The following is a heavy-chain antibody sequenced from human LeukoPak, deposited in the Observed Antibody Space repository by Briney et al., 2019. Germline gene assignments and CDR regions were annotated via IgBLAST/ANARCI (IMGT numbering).Heavy chain of an antibody. CDR2: INTNTGNP. D-gene: IGHD3-22*01. CDR3: ARDASLGYYDSSGFDWYFDL. CDR1: GYTFTSYA. V-gene: IGHV7-4-1*02. J-gene: IGHJ2*01. Sequence: GASVKVSCKASGYTFTSYAMNWVRQAPGQGLEWMGWINTNTGNPTYAQGFTGRFVFSLDTSVSTAYLQISSLKAEDTAVYYCARDASLGYYDSSGFDWYFDLWGRGTLVTVSS.